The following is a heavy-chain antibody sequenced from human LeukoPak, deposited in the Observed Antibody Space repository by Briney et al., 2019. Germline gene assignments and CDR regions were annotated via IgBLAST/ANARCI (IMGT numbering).Heavy chain of an antibody. J-gene: IGHJ4*02. V-gene: IGHV1-18*01. CDR3: ARDLYNLNYKAFDY. CDR2: ISAYNGNT. CDR1: GYTFTSYG. Sequence: ASVKVSCKASGYTFTSYGISWVRQAPGQGLEWMGWISAYNGNTNYAQKLQGRVTMTTDTSTSTAYMELRSLRSDDTAVYYCARDLYNLNYKAFDYWGQGTLVTVSS. D-gene: IGHD1-7*01.